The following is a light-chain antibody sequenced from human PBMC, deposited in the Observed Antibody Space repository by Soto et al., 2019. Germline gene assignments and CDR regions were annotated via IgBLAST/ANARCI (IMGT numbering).Light chain of an antibody. CDR2: DAS. CDR3: QQRSVWPPYT. CDR1: QSVDNY. V-gene: IGKV3-11*01. Sequence: EVLLTQSPVTLSLSPGERATLSCRASQSVDNYLAWYQQKPGQAPRLLIYDASTRVTGIPARFSGSGSGTDFTLTISSLEPEDFAVYYCQQRSVWPPYTFGQGTKLEIK. J-gene: IGKJ2*01.